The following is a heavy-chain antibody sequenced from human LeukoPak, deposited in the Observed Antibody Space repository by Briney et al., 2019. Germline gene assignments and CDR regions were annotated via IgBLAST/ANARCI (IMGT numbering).Heavy chain of an antibody. CDR3: ARDLVYYDFWSGRDY. J-gene: IGHJ4*02. CDR1: GLTFSSYW. Sequence: GGSLRLSCAASGLTFSSYWMSWVRQAPGKGLEWVANIKQDGSEKYYVDSVKGRFTISRDNAKNSLYLQMNSLRAEDTAVYYCARDLVYYDFWSGRDYWGQGTLVTVSS. D-gene: IGHD3-3*01. CDR2: IKQDGSEK. V-gene: IGHV3-7*01.